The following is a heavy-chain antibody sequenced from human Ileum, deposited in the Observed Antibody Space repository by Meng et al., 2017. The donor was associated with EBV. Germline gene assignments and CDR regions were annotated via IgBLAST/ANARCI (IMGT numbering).Heavy chain of an antibody. V-gene: IGHV4-4*02. CDR2: IPHRGSS. J-gene: IGHJ1*01. Sequence: QVPWREPGQALGKPAETSPLTCASCGDAITDHNWWAWVRQPPGKGLEWIGEIPHRGSSAYNPSLKGRVSMSIDKSKNQFSLKLTSVTAADTAVYHCLRGSGGSVWGQGTLVTVSS. D-gene: IGHD3-10*01. CDR3: LRGSGGSV. CDR1: GDAITDHNW.